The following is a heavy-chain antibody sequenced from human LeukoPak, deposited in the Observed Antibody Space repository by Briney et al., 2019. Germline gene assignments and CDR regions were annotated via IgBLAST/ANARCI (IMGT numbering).Heavy chain of an antibody. V-gene: IGHV4-31*03. J-gene: IGHJ4*02. D-gene: IGHD3-10*01. CDR2: IYYSGST. CDR3: AREVTVRGVITGDY. Sequence: PSETLSLTCTVSGGSISSGGYYWSWIRQHPGKGLEWIGYIYYSGSTYYNPSLKSRVTISVDTSKNQFSLKLSSVTAADTAVYYCAREVTVRGVITGDYWGQGTLVTVSS. CDR1: GGSISSGGYY.